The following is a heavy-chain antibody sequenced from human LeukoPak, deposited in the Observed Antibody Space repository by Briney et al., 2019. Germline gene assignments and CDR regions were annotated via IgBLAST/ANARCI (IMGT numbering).Heavy chain of an antibody. V-gene: IGHV3-21*01. J-gene: IGHJ4*02. CDR1: GFNFISYS. CDR2: ISSRNTYI. Sequence: GGSLRLSCAASGFNFISYSFNWVRQAPGKGLEWVSSISSRNTYIFYADSVKGRFNISRDDAKNSLFLHMNNLWGEDTAVYYCTRMAYYEDSSGYALDYWGQGALVTVSS. CDR3: TRMAYYEDSSGYALDY. D-gene: IGHD3-22*01.